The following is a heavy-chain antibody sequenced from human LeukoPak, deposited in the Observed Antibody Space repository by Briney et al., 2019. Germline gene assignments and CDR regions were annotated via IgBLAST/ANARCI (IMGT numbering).Heavy chain of an antibody. V-gene: IGHV4-31*03. CDR2: IYYSGST. J-gene: IGHJ4*02. D-gene: IGHD5-12*01. CDR3: ARGRWGGYSGYDLDY. Sequence: SETLSLTCTVSGGSISSGGYYWIWIRQHPGKGLEWIGYIYYSGSTYYNPSLKSRVTISVDTSKNQFSLKLSSVTAADTAVYYCARGRWGGYSGYDLDYWGQGTLVTVSS. CDR1: GGSISSGGYY.